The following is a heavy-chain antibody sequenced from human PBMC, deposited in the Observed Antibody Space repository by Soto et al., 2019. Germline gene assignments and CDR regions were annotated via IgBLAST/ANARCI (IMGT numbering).Heavy chain of an antibody. CDR3: SRVPRTGTRLWGYGLDV. D-gene: IGHD1-7*01. J-gene: IGHJ6*02. CDR1: GGTFSSYA. Sequence: QVQLVQSGAEVKKPGSSVKVSCKASGGTFSSYAISWVRQAPGQGLEWMGGIIPIFGTANYAQKLQGRVTITADESTTKAYMERSSLRFEDTAVYYCSRVPRTGTRLWGYGLDVWGQGTTVTVS. CDR2: IIPIFGTA. V-gene: IGHV1-69*01.